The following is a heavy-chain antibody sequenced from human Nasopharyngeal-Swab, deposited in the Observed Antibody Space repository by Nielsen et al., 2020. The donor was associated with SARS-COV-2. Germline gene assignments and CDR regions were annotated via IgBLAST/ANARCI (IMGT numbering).Heavy chain of an antibody. J-gene: IGHJ4*02. CDR2: IIPIFGTA. V-gene: IGHV1-69*01. CDR3: ARDPADCSGGSCEAR. D-gene: IGHD2-15*01. Sequence: EWMGGIIPIFGTANYAQEFQGRVTITADESTSTAYMELSSLRSEDTAVYYCARDPADCSGGSCEARWGQGTLVTVSS.